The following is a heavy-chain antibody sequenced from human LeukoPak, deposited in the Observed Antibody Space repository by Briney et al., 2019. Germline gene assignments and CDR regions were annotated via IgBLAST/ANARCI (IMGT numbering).Heavy chain of an antibody. CDR3: AKIAIPGWRPFDP. Sequence: ASVEVSCKASGYTFTDYSIHWVRQAPGQGLVWMGWINPNTAFTDYAQEFRGRVTMTRDTSISTAYMELTSLRSDDTAVYYCAKIAIPGWRPFDPWGQGTLVTVSS. V-gene: IGHV1-2*02. D-gene: IGHD2-21*01. CDR1: GYTFTDYS. J-gene: IGHJ5*01. CDR2: INPNTAFT.